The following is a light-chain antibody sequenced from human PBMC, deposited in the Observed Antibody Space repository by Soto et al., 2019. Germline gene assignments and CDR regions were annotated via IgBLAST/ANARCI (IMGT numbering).Light chain of an antibody. V-gene: IGKV1-39*01. CDR2: AAS. Sequence: DIQITQSPSSLSPPVGDRVTTPFRASQSISSYLNWYQQKSGKAPNLLIYAASSLQSGVPSRFSGSGSGTEFTLTISSLQSDDFATYYCQQYHSYRTFGQGTTVDIK. CDR3: QQYHSYRT. CDR1: QSISSY. J-gene: IGKJ1*01.